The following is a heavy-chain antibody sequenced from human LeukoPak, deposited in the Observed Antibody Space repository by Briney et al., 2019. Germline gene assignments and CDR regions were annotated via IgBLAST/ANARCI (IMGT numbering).Heavy chain of an antibody. CDR3: ARSINYYDSSGSGWDFDY. Sequence: SETLSLTCNVSGGPISSGDYYWSWIRQPPGKGLEWIGYIYYSGSTYYNPSLKSRVTISVDTSKNQFSLKLSSVTAADTAVYYRARSINYYDSSGSGWDFDYWGQGTLVTVSS. V-gene: IGHV4-30-4*01. D-gene: IGHD3-22*01. CDR2: IYYSGST. CDR1: GGPISSGDYY. J-gene: IGHJ4*02.